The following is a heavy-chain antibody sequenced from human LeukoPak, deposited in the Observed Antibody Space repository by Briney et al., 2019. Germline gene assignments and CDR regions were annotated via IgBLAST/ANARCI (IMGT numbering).Heavy chain of an antibody. V-gene: IGHV1-24*01. CDR3: ATESGTTSFQPH. Sequence: ASVKVSCKASGYTFTSYYMHWVRQAPGKGLEWMGGFDPEDGETIYAQKFQGRVTMTEDTSTDTAYMELSSLRSEDTAVYYCATESGTTSFQPHWGQGTLVTVSS. D-gene: IGHD4-17*01. CDR2: FDPEDGET. J-gene: IGHJ1*01. CDR1: GYTFTSYY.